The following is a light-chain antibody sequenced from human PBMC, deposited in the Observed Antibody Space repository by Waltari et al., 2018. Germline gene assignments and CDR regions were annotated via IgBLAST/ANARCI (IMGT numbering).Light chain of an antibody. Sequence: DIQMTQSPSSLSASVGDRVSITCRASQSMSTHLNWYQQKPGKAPKLLIYAASNLQSGVPSRFSGRGSGTDFTLTISSLQPEDFAVYYCQQSYNTPRTFGPGTKVDIK. CDR3: QQSYNTPRT. V-gene: IGKV1-39*01. CDR2: AAS. J-gene: IGKJ3*01. CDR1: QSMSTH.